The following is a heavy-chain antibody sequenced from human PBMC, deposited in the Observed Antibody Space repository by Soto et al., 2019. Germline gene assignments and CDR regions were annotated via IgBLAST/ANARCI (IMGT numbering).Heavy chain of an antibody. CDR1: GFIFDDYT. CDR3: AKGRGTIVVTDAYDI. D-gene: IGHD3-22*01. V-gene: IGHV3-9*01. Sequence: LRLSCGGSGFIFDDYTMHWVRQAPGKGPEWVASLSWNSGFSGYADSVKGRFTISRDNAQSSVHLQMNNLRTEDTALYYCAKGRGTIVVTDAYDIWGQGTMVTVSS. CDR2: LSWNSGFS. J-gene: IGHJ3*02.